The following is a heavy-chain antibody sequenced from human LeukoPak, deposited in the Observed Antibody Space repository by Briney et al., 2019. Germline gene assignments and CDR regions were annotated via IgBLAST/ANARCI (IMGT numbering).Heavy chain of an antibody. D-gene: IGHD1-26*01. CDR1: GGSFSGYY. V-gene: IGHV4-59*01. J-gene: IGHJ5*02. CDR2: MDYSGST. Sequence: SETLSLTCAVYGGSFSGYYWSWIRQPPGKGLEWIGYMDYSGSTNYNPSLKSRVTMSVDTSKNKFSLKMRSVTAADTAVYYCARCVGSNWFDPWGQGTLVTVSS. CDR3: ARCVGSNWFDP.